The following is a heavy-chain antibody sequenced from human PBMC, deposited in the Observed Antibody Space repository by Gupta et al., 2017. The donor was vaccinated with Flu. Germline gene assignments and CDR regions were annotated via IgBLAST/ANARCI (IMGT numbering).Heavy chain of an antibody. D-gene: IGHD2-15*01. V-gene: IGHV4-34*01. CDR2: INHSGST. CDR3: ARGGVVTPYYFDY. J-gene: IGHJ4*02. Sequence: IRQPPGKGLEWIGEINHSGSTNYNPSLKSRVTISVDTSKNQFSLKLSSVTAADTAVYYCARGGVVTPYYFDYWGQGTLVTVSS.